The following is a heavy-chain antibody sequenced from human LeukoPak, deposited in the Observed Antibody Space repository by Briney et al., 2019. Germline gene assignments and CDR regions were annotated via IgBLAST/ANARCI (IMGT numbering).Heavy chain of an antibody. CDR3: AKDRVGYGDYFDY. J-gene: IGHJ4*02. V-gene: IGHV3-30*18. D-gene: IGHD4-17*01. CDR1: GFTFSSYG. CDR2: ISYDGSNK. Sequence: GGSLRLSCVASGFTFSSYGMHGVRQAPGKGLEWVAVISYDGSNKYYADSVKGRFTISRDNSKNTLYLQMNSLRAEDTAVYYCAKDRVGYGDYFDYWGQGTLVTVSS.